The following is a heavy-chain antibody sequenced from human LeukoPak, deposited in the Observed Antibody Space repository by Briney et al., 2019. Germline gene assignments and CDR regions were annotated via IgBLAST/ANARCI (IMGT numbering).Heavy chain of an antibody. D-gene: IGHD1-26*01. CDR3: AKSGATRTLDY. CDR2: INQDGSEK. J-gene: IGHJ4*02. CDR1: GFTFSYYW. Sequence: GVLRLSCAASGFTFSYYWMTWVRQAPGKGLEWVANINQDGSEKFFVDSVKGRFTISRDNAKNSLFLQMNSLRAEDTAVYYRAKSGATRTLDYWGQGTLVTVSS. V-gene: IGHV3-7*03.